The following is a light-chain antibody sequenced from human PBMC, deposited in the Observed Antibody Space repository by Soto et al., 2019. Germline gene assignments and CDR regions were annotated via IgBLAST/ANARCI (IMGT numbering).Light chain of an antibody. J-gene: IGKJ4*01. Sequence: IVLTQSPATLSLSPGERATLSCRASESVGNYLAWYQEKPGQAPRLLIYDASNRATGIPPRCSGSGSGTDFTLTISSLEPEDVAVYYCQQRSSWPPPTFGGGTKVEI. V-gene: IGKV3-11*01. CDR1: ESVGNY. CDR2: DAS. CDR3: QQRSSWPPPT.